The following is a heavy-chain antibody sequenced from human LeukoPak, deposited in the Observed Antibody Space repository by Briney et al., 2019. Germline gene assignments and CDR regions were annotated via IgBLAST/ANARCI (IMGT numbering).Heavy chain of an antibody. V-gene: IGHV3-30*02. Sequence: PGGSLRLSCAASGFTFSSYGIHWARQAPGKGLEWVAFIRYDGSNKYYADSVKGRFTISRDNSKNTLYLQMNSLRAEETAVYYCARSLRVRGVPDYMDVWGKGTTVTISS. J-gene: IGHJ6*03. CDR1: GFTFSSYG. CDR2: IRYDGSNK. CDR3: ARSLRVRGVPDYMDV. D-gene: IGHD3-10*01.